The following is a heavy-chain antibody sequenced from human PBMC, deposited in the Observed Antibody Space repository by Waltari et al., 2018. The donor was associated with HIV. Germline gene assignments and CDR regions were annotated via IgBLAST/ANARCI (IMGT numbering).Heavy chain of an antibody. V-gene: IGHV1-2*02. Sequence: QVQLVQSGAEVKKPGASVKVSCKASGYTFTGYYMHWVRQAPGHGLEWMGWVNPNSGATNYAQKFQGRVTMTRDTSISTAYMELNSLRSHDTAVYYCARPLPYCSTSSCPDFDPWGQGTLVTVSS. CDR2: VNPNSGAT. D-gene: IGHD2-2*01. CDR3: ARPLPYCSTSSCPDFDP. CDR1: GYTFTGYY. J-gene: IGHJ5*02.